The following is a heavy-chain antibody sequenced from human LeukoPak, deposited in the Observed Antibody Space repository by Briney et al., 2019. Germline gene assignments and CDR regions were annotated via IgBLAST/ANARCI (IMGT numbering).Heavy chain of an antibody. Sequence: PSQTLSLTCTVSGGSISSGSYYWSWIRQPAGKGLEWIGRIYTSGSTNYNPSLKSRVTISVDTSKNQFSLKLSSVTAADTAVYYCARHYVGPFTIFGEASRSHFDYWGQGTLVTVSS. V-gene: IGHV4-61*02. D-gene: IGHD3-3*01. J-gene: IGHJ4*02. CDR2: IYTSGST. CDR3: ARHYVGPFTIFGEASRSHFDY. CDR1: GGSISSGSYY.